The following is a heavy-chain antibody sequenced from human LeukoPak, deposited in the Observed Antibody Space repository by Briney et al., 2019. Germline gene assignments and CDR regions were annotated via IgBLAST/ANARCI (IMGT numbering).Heavy chain of an antibody. CDR3: ARIRCGHTNGICYNY. CDR1: GVSFSGYY. D-gene: IGHD2-8*01. J-gene: IGHJ4*02. Sequence: SETLSLTCAVYGVSFSGYYWSWIRQPPRKGLEWIGEINHSGGTKYNPSLKSRVTISIDTPENQFSLKLSSVIAADTAVYYCARIRCGHTNGICYNYWGEGTLVTVSS. CDR2: INHSGGT. V-gene: IGHV4-34*01.